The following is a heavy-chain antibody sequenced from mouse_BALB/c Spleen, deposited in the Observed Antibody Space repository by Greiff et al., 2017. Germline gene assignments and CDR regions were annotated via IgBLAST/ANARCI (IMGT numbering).Heavy chain of an antibody. CDR3: TRTGVRWFAY. CDR1: GYTFTDYE. J-gene: IGHJ3*01. V-gene: IGHV1-15*01. Sequence: QVQLKQSGAELVRPGASVTLSCKASGYTFTDYEMHWVKQTPVHGLEWIGAIDPETGGTAYNQKFKGKATLTADKSSSTAYMELRSLTSEDSAVYYCTRTGVRWFAYWGQGTLVTVSA. CDR2: IDPETGGT. D-gene: IGHD4-1*01.